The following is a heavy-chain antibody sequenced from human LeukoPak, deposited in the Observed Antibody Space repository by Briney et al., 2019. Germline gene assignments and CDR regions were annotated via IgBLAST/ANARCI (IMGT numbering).Heavy chain of an antibody. J-gene: IGHJ4*02. CDR1: GGSISSYY. V-gene: IGHV4-59*12. CDR2: IYYSGST. CDR3: ARGLRQLVRSWHY. D-gene: IGHD6-6*01. Sequence: SSETLSLTCTVSGGSISSYYWSWIRQPPGKGLEWIGYIYYSGSTNYSPSLKSRVTISVDTSKNQFSLKLSSVTAADTAVYYCARGLRQLVRSWHYWGQGTLVTVSS.